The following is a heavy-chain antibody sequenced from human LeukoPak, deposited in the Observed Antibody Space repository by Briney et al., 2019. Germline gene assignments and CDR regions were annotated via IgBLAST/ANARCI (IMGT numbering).Heavy chain of an antibody. D-gene: IGHD3-22*01. V-gene: IGHV4-38-2*02. CDR1: GYSISSGYY. CDR3: ARPLSYYGYYFDY. Sequence: PSETLSLTCTVSGYSISSGYYWGWIRQPPGKGLEWIGSIYHSGSTYYNPSLKSRVTISVDTSKNQFSLKLSSVTAADTAVYYCARPLSYYGYYFDYWGQGTLVTVSS. J-gene: IGHJ4*02. CDR2: IYHSGST.